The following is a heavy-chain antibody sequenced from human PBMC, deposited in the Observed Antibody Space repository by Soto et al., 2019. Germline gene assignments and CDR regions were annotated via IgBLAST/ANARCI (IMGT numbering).Heavy chain of an antibody. D-gene: IGHD4-17*01. CDR3: TRQTLSTVVTTFDY. CDR1: GFTFSGSA. J-gene: IGHJ4*02. CDR2: IRSKANSYAT. V-gene: IGHV3-73*01. Sequence: GGSLRLSCAASGFTFSGSAMHWVRQASGKGLEWVGRIRSKANSYATAYAASVKGRFTISGDDSKNTAYLQMNSLKTEDTAVYYCTRQTLSTVVTTFDYWGQGTLVTVSS.